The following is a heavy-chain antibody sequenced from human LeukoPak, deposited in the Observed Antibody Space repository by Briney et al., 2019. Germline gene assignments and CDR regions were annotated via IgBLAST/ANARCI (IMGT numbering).Heavy chain of an antibody. CDR2: VFYSGTT. J-gene: IGHJ4*02. D-gene: IGHD5-12*01. V-gene: IGHV4-59*01. Sequence: PSETLSLTCTVSGESISSFYWIWIRQPPGKGLEWIGNVFYSGTTNSNPSVKSRLTISVDTSKNQFSLNLSSVTAADTAVYFCARDLVGYSGYGEGYWGQGTLVTVSS. CDR1: GESISSFY. CDR3: ARDLVGYSGYGEGY.